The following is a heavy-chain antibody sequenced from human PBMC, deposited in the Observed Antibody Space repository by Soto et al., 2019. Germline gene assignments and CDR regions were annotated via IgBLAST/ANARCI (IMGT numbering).Heavy chain of an antibody. J-gene: IGHJ1*01. D-gene: IGHD6-19*01. CDR2: ISYDGSNK. V-gene: IGHV3-30*18. Sequence: QVQLVESGGGVVQPGRSLRLSCTASGFTFSSYGMHWVRQAPGKGLEWVAVISYDGSNKYYADSVKGRFTISRDNSKNTLYLQMNSLRAEDTAVYYCAKDSSGEHWGQGTLVTVSS. CDR3: AKDSSGEH. CDR1: GFTFSSYG.